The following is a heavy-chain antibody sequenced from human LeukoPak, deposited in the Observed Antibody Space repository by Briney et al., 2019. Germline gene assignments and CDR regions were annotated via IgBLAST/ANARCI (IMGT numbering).Heavy chain of an antibody. D-gene: IGHD5-18*01. CDR2: AGWAGGTT. Sequence: GGSLRLSCATAGFNFDRYTIHRVRQAPGKGLEWVSLAGWAGGTTYYSDSVRGRFTISRDSGKNSVYLQMNSLTTDDTAFYFCAKELDTMFFDYWGQGALVTVSS. J-gene: IGHJ4*02. CDR1: GFNFDRYT. V-gene: IGHV3-43*01. CDR3: AKELDTMFFDY.